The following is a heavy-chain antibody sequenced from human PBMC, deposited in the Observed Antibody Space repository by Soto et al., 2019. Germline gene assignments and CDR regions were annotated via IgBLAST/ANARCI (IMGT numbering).Heavy chain of an antibody. CDR3: AKDRIKGGIAAAAALTPLGYYYYYGMDV. Sequence: PGGSLGLSCAASGFTFSSYGMHWVRQAPGKGLEWVAVISYDGSNKYYADSVKGRFTISRDNSKNTLYLQMNSLRAEDTAVYYCAKDRIKGGIAAAAALTPLGYYYYYGMDVWGQGT. J-gene: IGHJ6*02. D-gene: IGHD6-13*01. V-gene: IGHV3-30*18. CDR2: ISYDGSNK. CDR1: GFTFSSYG.